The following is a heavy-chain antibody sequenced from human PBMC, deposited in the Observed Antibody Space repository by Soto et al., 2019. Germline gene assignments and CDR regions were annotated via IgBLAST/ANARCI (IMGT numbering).Heavy chain of an antibody. J-gene: IGHJ4*02. CDR2: ISSSSTI. CDR1: GFTFSSYS. CDR3: ARDPGDYGPFDY. Sequence: GGSLRLSCAASGFTFSSYSMNWVRQAPGKGLEWVSYISSSSTIYYADSVKGRFTISRDNAKNSLYLQMNSLRAEDTAVYYCARDPGDYGPFDYWGQGTLVTVSS. D-gene: IGHD4-17*01. V-gene: IGHV3-48*01.